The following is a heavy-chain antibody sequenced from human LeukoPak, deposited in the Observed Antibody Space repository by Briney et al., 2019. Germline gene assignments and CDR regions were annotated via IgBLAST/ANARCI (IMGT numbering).Heavy chain of an antibody. CDR1: GYTFTSYY. V-gene: IGHV1-46*01. CDR3: ARGLAYCGGDCYSDDNWFDP. CDR2: INLSGGRP. Sequence: ASVKVSCKASGYTFTSYYINWVGQAPGQGLERMAIINLSGGRPRFAQKFQGRVTMTRDMSTSTVYMELNSLRSEDTAVYYCARGLAYCGGDCYSDDNWFDPWGQGTLVTVSS. D-gene: IGHD2-21*02. J-gene: IGHJ5*02.